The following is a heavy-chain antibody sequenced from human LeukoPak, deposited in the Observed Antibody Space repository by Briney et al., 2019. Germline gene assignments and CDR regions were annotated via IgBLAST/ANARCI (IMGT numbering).Heavy chain of an antibody. CDR3: AKDRGGRRYYYYYYMDI. Sequence: GGSLRLSCASYGFTFSSYAMSWVRQAPGKGLERVSAISGSVGSTYYADSVKGRFTISKDNSKNTLYLQMNSLRAEDTAVYYCAKDRGGRRYYYYYYMDIWGKGTTVTVSS. J-gene: IGHJ6*03. D-gene: IGHD3-10*01. CDR2: ISGSVGST. V-gene: IGHV3-23*01. CDR1: GFTFSSYA.